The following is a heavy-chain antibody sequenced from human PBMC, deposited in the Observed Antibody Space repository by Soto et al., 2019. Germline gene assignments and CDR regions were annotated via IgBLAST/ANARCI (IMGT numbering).Heavy chain of an antibody. Sequence: EVQLVESGGGLVKAGGSLRLFCTASGFTFRNYNMNWDRQAPGKGLEWVSSISTGGAYMFYADSVKGRFTISRDNAQNSLFLQMDSPRAEDTAVYYCARDIASPGGDYFDSWGQGTLVTVSS. CDR3: ARDIASPGGDYFDS. CDR2: ISTGGAYM. CDR1: GFTFRNYN. V-gene: IGHV3-21*06. D-gene: IGHD2-21*01. J-gene: IGHJ4*02.